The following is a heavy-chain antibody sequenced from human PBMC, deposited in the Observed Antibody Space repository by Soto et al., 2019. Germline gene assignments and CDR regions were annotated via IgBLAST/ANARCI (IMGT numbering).Heavy chain of an antibody. Sequence: ASVTLSCNSSGYTFTSYGISWVRQAPGQGLEWMGWISSDSGNTNYAQTLQGRVTMTTDTSTSTAYMELRSLRSDDTAVYYCATHLSGWSRYYYSGTDVCLQATMGTVS. CDR1: GYTFTSYG. D-gene: IGHD6-19*01. V-gene: IGHV1-18*04. CDR2: ISSDSGNT. CDR3: ATHLSGWSRYYYSGTDV. J-gene: IGHJ6*02.